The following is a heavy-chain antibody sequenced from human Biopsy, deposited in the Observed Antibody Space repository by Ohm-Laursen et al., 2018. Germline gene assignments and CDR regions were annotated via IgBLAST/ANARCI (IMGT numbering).Heavy chain of an antibody. Sequence: SLRLSCAASGFSVSSYDMNWVRQAPGKGLEWISLIWYDGTNEDYADSVKGRFTISRDNSKNTLYLQINTLALEDTAFYYCARGLSSGWYGYFDVWGRGTLVTVSS. V-gene: IGHV3-33*04. CDR2: IWYDGTNE. J-gene: IGHJ2*01. D-gene: IGHD6-19*01. CDR1: GFSVSSYD. CDR3: ARGLSSGWYGYFDV.